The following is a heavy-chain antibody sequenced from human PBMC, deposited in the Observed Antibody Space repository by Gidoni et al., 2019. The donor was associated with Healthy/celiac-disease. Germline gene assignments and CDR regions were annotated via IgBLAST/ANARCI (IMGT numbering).Heavy chain of an antibody. CDR3: ARAGYYDFWSGLDYYYYYGMDV. CDR1: GFTFSSYG. Sequence: QVQLVESGGGVVQPGRSLRLSCAASGFTFSSYGMHWVRQAPGKGLEWVAVIWYDGSNKYYADSGKGRFTISRDNSKNTLYLQMNSLRAEDTAVYYCARAGYYDFWSGLDYYYYYGMDVWGQGTTVTVSS. V-gene: IGHV3-33*01. D-gene: IGHD3-3*01. CDR2: IWYDGSNK. J-gene: IGHJ6*02.